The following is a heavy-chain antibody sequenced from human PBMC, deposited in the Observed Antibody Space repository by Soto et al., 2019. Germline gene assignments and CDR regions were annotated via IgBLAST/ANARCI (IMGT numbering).Heavy chain of an antibody. Sequence: QVQLVQSGAEVKKPGSSVKVSCKASGGTFSSYTISWVRQAPGQGLEWMGRIIPILGIANYAQKFQGRVTITADKSTSTAYMELSSLRSDDTAVYYCARSYSGYDFDYWGQGTLVTVSS. V-gene: IGHV1-69*02. CDR3: ARSYSGYDFDY. CDR1: GGTFSSYT. CDR2: IIPILGIA. J-gene: IGHJ4*02. D-gene: IGHD5-12*01.